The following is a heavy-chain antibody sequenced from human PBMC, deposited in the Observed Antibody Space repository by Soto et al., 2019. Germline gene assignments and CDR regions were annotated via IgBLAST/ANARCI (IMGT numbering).Heavy chain of an antibody. V-gene: IGHV1-69*02. CDR1: GGTFSSYT. CDR2: IIPILGIA. CDR3: ASIAAAGTGGAFDI. J-gene: IGHJ3*02. D-gene: IGHD6-13*01. Sequence: QVQLVQSGAEVKKPGSSVKVSCKASGGTFSSYTISWVRQAPGQGLEWMGRIIPILGIANYAQKFQGRVTXIAXKXTSTAYMELSSLRSEDTAVYYCASIAAAGTGGAFDIWGQGTMVTVSS.